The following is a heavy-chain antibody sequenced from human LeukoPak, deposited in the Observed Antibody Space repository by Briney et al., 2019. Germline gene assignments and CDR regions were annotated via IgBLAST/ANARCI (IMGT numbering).Heavy chain of an antibody. CDR1: GFTFSSYA. D-gene: IGHD6-13*01. Sequence: PGGSLRLSCAASGFTFSSYAMSWVRQAPGKGLEWVAVISYDGSNKYYADSVKGRFTISRDNSKNTLYLQMNSLRAEDTAVYYCARALEQLVSDYWGQGTLVTVSS. V-gene: IGHV3-30-3*01. J-gene: IGHJ4*02. CDR2: ISYDGSNK. CDR3: ARALEQLVSDY.